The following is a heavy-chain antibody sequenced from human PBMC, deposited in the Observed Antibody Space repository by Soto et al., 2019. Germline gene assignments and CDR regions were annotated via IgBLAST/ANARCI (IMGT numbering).Heavy chain of an antibody. Sequence: GGSLRLSCAASGFTVSSNYMSWVRQAPGKGLEWVSVIYSGGSTYYADSVKGRFTISRDNSKNTLYLQMNSLRAEDTAVYYCARQMMICGHTYRVDDWGQGTMVTVSS. CDR3: ARQMMICGHTYRVDD. J-gene: IGHJ4*02. D-gene: IGHD3-16*01. V-gene: IGHV3-53*01. CDR1: GFTVSSNY. CDR2: IYSGGST.